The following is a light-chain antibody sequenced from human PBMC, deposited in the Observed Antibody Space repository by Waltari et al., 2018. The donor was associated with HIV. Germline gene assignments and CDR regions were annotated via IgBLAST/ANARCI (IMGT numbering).Light chain of an antibody. CDR1: SSDVGSYNL. J-gene: IGLJ1*01. CDR3: CSYAGSSTYV. CDR2: EVS. V-gene: IGLV2-23*02. Sequence: QSALTQPASVSGSPGQSITISCTGTSSDVGSYNLVSWYQQHPGKAPKVMIYEVSKRPSGVSNRFSGSKSGNTASLTISGLQAEDEAEYYCCSYAGSSTYVFGTGTKVTVL.